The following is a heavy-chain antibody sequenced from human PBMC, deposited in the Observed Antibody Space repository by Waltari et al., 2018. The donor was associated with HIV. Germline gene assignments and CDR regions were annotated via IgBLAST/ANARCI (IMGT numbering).Heavy chain of an antibody. D-gene: IGHD2-15*01. J-gene: IGHJ3*02. V-gene: IGHV3-21*01. CDR1: TFSSYS. Sequence: TFSSYSMNWVRQAPGKGLEWVSSISSSSSYIYYADSVKGRFTISRDNAKNSLYLQMNSLRAEDTAVYYCARDGEGVAALGGAFDIWGQGTMVTVSS. CDR2: ISSSSSYI. CDR3: ARDGEGVAALGGAFDI.